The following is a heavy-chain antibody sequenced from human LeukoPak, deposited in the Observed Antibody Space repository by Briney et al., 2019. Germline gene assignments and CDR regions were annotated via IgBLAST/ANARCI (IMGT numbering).Heavy chain of an antibody. CDR1: GFTFSSYA. J-gene: IGHJ6*02. Sequence: GGSLRLSCAGSGFTFSSYAMSWVRQAPGKGLEWVSTISGSGGAGTYYADSVKGRFTVSRDNSRNTLYLPINSLRAEDTAVYYCVKDRGGSPFYGMDVWGQGTTVTVSS. CDR3: VKDRGGSPFYGMDV. CDR2: ISGSGGAGT. D-gene: IGHD1-26*01. V-gene: IGHV3-23*01.